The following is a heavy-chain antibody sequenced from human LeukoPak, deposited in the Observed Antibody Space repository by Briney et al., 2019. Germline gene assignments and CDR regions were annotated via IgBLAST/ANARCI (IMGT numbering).Heavy chain of an antibody. CDR3: ARRGIAAAGTPYWYYYMDV. V-gene: IGHV4-34*01. Sequence: SETLSLTCAVYGGSFSGYYWSWIRQPPGKGLEWIGEINHSGSTNYNPSLKSRVTISVDTSKNQFSLKLSSVTAADTAVYYCARRGIAAAGTPYWYYYMDVWGKGTTVTVSS. D-gene: IGHD6-13*01. CDR2: INHSGST. CDR1: GGSFSGYY. J-gene: IGHJ6*03.